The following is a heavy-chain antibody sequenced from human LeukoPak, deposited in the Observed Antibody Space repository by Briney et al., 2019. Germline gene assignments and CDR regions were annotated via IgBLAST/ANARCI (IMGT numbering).Heavy chain of an antibody. CDR2: IRSKTDGGTT. V-gene: IGHV3-15*01. J-gene: IGHJ4*02. D-gene: IGHD5-18*01. CDR1: GFTFSNAW. Sequence: PGGPLRLSCAASGFTFSNAWMSWVRQAPGKGLEWLGRIRSKTDGGTTDYAAPVRGRFAITRDDSKNTLYLQMNSLRTEDTAVYHCTPTFGYSYGYYFDYWGQGTLVTVSS. CDR3: TPTFGYSYGYYFDY.